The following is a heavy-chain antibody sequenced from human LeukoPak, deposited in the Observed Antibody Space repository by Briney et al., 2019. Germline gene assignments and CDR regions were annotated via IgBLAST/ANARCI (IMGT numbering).Heavy chain of an antibody. Sequence: QTGGSLRLSCAASGFTVSSNYMSWVRQAPGKGLEWVSVIYSGGSTYYADSVKGRFTISRDNSKNTLYLQMNSLRAEDTAVYYCARALGVGYCSSTSCLNYYYYGMDVWGQGTTVTVSS. J-gene: IGHJ6*02. CDR1: GFTVSSNY. D-gene: IGHD2-2*01. CDR2: IYSGGST. V-gene: IGHV3-53*01. CDR3: ARALGVGYCSSTSCLNYYYYGMDV.